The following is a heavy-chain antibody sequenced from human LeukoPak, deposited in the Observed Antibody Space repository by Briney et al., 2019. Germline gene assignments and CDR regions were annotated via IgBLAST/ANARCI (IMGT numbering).Heavy chain of an antibody. CDR1: GFTFSDYY. CDR3: ARDKTIFGVVSGWFDP. D-gene: IGHD3-3*01. CDR2: ISSSGSTI. Sequence: GGSLRLSCAASGFTFSDYYMSWIRQAPGKGLEWVLYISSSGSTIYYADSVKGRFTISRDNAKNSLYLQMNSLRAEDTAVYYCARDKTIFGVVSGWFDPWGQGTLVTVSS. J-gene: IGHJ5*02. V-gene: IGHV3-11*04.